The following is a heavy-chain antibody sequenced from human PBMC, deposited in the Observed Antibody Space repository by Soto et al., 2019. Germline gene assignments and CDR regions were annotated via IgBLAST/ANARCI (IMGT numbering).Heavy chain of an antibody. CDR2: ISYDGSNK. J-gene: IGHJ5*02. CDR3: ARDSRDGYNDPHH. D-gene: IGHD5-12*01. CDR1: GFTFSSYA. V-gene: IGHV3-30-3*01. Sequence: QVQLVESGGGVVQPGRSLRLSCAASGFTFSSYAMHWVRQAPGKGLEWVAVISYDGSNKYYADSVKGRFTISRDNSKNTLYLQMNSLRAEDTAVYYCARDSRDGYNDPHHWGQGTLVTVSS.